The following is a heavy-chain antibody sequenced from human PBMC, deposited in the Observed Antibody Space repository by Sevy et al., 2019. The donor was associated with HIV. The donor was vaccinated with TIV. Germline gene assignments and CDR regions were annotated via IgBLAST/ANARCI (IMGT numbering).Heavy chain of an antibody. CDR1: GFTFSSYW. CDR2: IKQDGSEK. D-gene: IGHD2-21*01. CDR3: ARADCGGDCYGGAFDI. J-gene: IGHJ3*02. V-gene: IGHV3-7*03. Sequence: GGSLRLSCAASGFTFSSYWMSWVRQAPGKGLEWVPNIKQDGSEKYYEDSVKGRFTISRDNAKNSLYLQMNSLRAEDTAVYYCARADCGGDCYGGAFDIWGQGTMVTVSS.